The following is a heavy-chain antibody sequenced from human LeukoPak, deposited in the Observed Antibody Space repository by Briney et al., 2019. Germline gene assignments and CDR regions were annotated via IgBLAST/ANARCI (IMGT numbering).Heavy chain of an antibody. J-gene: IGHJ5*02. V-gene: IGHV3-21*01. Sequence: PGGSLRLSCAASGFTFSSSSMNWVRQAPGKGLEWVSSISSSSSYIYYADSVKGRFTISRDNAKNSLYLQMNSLRAEDTPVYYCASVGYSSSSGLDPWGQGTLVTVSS. CDR2: ISSSSSYI. CDR1: GFTFSSSS. D-gene: IGHD6-13*01. CDR3: ASVGYSSSSGLDP.